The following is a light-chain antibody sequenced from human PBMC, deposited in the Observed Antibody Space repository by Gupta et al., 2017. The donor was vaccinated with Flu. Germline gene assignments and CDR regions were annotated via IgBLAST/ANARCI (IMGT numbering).Light chain of an antibody. CDR2: KNN. CDR1: SSNIGTFD. V-gene: IGLV1-47*01. CDR3: VVWDDSLNGRV. Sequence: QSVLTQPPSASGTPGQKVTISCSGSSSNIGTFDVFWYLQVPGAAPQLLIKKNNQRPAGVPERFSGSQSGTSAALAVSGLRSEDEGDYYCVVWDDSLNGRVFGGGTKLTV. J-gene: IGLJ3*02.